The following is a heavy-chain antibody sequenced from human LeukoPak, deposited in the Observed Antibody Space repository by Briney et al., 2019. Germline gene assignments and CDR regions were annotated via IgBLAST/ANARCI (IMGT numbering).Heavy chain of an antibody. V-gene: IGHV3-48*03. J-gene: IGHJ4*02. CDR1: RFTFSRCE. D-gene: IGHD5-18*01. Sequence: GGLLRCSRAAARFTFSRCEMEELRHAPGNELKWVSYVSSSGSTIYYADSVKGRFTISRDNAKNSLYLQMNSLRAEDTADYYCARGGYSYGSDYWGQGTLVTVSS. CDR2: VSSSGSTI. CDR3: ARGGYSYGSDY.